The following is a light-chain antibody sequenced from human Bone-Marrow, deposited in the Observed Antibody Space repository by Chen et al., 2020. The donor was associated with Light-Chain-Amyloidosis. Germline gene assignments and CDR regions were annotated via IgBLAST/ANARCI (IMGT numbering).Light chain of an antibody. CDR1: QTXSSNY. Sequence: EIVXXQSPGXLSLXPGEVSXLSCRTSQTXSSNYXTCYPXKFGXAPRLXIYCSXSRATGIPXRFXXXGSXXXFTLTINRXXPDDXXMYXXQQYGTSPLTFCGGTKVEIK. J-gene: IGKJ4*01. CDR2: CSX. CDR3: QQYGTSPLT. V-gene: IGKV3-20*01.